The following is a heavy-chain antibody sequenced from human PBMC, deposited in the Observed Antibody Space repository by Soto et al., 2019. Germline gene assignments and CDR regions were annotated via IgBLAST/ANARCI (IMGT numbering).Heavy chain of an antibody. CDR1: GFTFSSYG. CDR2: ISYDGSNK. V-gene: IGHV3-30*18. J-gene: IGHJ6*02. CDR3: AKDQGWEQDPGYYYYGMDV. D-gene: IGHD1-26*01. Sequence: GGSLRLSCAASGFTFSSYGMHWVRQAPGKGLEWVAVISYDGSNKYYADSVKGRFTISRDNSKNTLYLQMNSLRAEDTAVYYCAKDQGWEQDPGYYYYGMDVWGQGTTVTVSS.